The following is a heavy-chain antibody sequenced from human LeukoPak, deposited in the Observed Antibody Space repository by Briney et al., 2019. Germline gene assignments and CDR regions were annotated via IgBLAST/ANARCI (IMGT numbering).Heavy chain of an antibody. V-gene: IGHV1-2*02. CDR3: AREVGGYCSGGSCYFDH. Sequence: ASGKVSCKAPGYTFTGYYMHWVRQAPGQGLEWMGWINPNSGGTNYAQKFQGRVTMSRDTSVSTAYMELSRLRSDDADVYYCAREVGGYCSGGSCYFDHWGQGALVTVCS. D-gene: IGHD2-15*01. J-gene: IGHJ4*02. CDR1: GYTFTGYY. CDR2: INPNSGGT.